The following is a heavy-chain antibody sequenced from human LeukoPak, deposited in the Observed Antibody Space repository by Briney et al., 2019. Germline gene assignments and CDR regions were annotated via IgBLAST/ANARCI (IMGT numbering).Heavy chain of an antibody. V-gene: IGHV4-59*01. CDR3: ARDYYYDSSGYYPFDY. J-gene: IGHJ4*02. CDR2: IYYSGST. D-gene: IGHD3-22*01. Sequence: SETLSLTCTVSGDSISISYWSWIRQPPGKGLEWIGYIYYSGSTNYNPSLKSRVTISVDTSKNQFSLKLSSVTAADTAVYYCARDYYYDSSGYYPFDYWGQGTLVTVSS. CDR1: GDSISISY.